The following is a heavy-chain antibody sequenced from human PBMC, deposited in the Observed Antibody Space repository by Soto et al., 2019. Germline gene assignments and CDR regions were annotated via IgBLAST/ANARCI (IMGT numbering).Heavy chain of an antibody. V-gene: IGHV1-69*12. CDR1: GGTFSSYA. CDR2: IIPIFGTA. CDR3: ARGINATIFGVVIAQNYYYGMDV. Sequence: QVQLVQSGAEVKKPGSSVKVSCKASGGTFSSYAISWVRQAPGQGREWMGGIIPIFGTANYAQKFQGRVTITADESTSTAYMELSSLRSEDTAVYYCARGINATIFGVVIAQNYYYGMDVWGQGTTVTVSS. D-gene: IGHD3-3*01. J-gene: IGHJ6*02.